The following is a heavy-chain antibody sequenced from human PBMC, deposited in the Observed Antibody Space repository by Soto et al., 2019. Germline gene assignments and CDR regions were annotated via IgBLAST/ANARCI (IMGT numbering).Heavy chain of an antibody. D-gene: IGHD3-9*01. Sequence: VQLLQRGAGLLRPSETLSLTCADIDGSFSGYHWTWIRQSPGKGLEWIGEIDHSETTNYNPSLKSPVTLSVDTFKKEFSLRLNFVTAADTAVYFCARGRVTARRIYFDVWGQGSLATVSS. J-gene: IGHJ1*01. CDR1: DGSFSGYH. CDR2: IDHSETT. CDR3: ARGRVTARRIYFDV. V-gene: IGHV4-34*02.